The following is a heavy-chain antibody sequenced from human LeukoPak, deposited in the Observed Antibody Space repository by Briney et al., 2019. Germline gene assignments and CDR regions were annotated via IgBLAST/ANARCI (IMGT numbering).Heavy chain of an antibody. V-gene: IGHV1-18*01. CDR2: ISAYNGNT. J-gene: IGHJ4*02. CDR3: ARDRATIFGVVSPFDY. D-gene: IGHD3-3*01. Sequence: GASVKVSCKASGYTFTSYGISWVRQAPGQGLEWMGWISAYNGNTNYAQKLQGRVTMTTDTSTSTAYIELRSLRSDDTAVYYCARDRATIFGVVSPFDYWGQGTLVTVSS. CDR1: GYTFTSYG.